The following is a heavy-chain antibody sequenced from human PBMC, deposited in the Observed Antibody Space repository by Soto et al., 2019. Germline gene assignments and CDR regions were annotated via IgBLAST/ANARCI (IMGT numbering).Heavy chain of an antibody. CDR1: GFTFNSYW. CDR2: INQDESEK. CDR3: ESDCLGPFAS. V-gene: IGHV3-7*01. J-gene: IGHJ5*01. Sequence: VQLVESGGGVVQPGGSLRLSCAASGFTFNSYWMSWVRQAPGKWLDWVANINQDESEKYYVDSVKGRFTLSRDNAKNSSYPQMNSLRAEDTAVYYCESDCLGPFASWAQGTLVTVSS.